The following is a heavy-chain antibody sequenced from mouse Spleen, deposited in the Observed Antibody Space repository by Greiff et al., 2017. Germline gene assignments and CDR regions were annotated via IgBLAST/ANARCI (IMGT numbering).Heavy chain of an antibody. V-gene: IGHV1-4*01. CDR1: GYTFTSYT. CDR2: INPSSGYT. D-gene: IGHD6-5*01. J-gene: IGHJ4*01. Sequence: VQLQQSGAELARPGASVKMSCKASGYTFTSYTMHWVKQRPGQGLEWIGYINPSSGYTKYNQKFKDKATLTADKSSSTAYMQLSSLTSEDSAVYYCATYDYEAMDYWGQGTSVTVSS. CDR3: ATYDYEAMDY.